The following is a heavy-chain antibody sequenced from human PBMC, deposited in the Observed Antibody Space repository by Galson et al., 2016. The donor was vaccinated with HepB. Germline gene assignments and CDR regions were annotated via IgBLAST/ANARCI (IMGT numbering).Heavy chain of an antibody. CDR3: ARDDDFWRFDP. D-gene: IGHD3-3*01. CDR2: IIPIFGTA. J-gene: IGHJ5*02. V-gene: IGHV1-69*01. Sequence: QSGAEVKKPGESLRISCKASGGTFSSYGISWVRQAPGRGLEWMGGIIPIFGTANYAQKFQGRVTITADESTSTAYMELSSLGSEDTAVYYCARDDDFWRFDPWGQGTLVTVSS. CDR1: GGTFSSYG.